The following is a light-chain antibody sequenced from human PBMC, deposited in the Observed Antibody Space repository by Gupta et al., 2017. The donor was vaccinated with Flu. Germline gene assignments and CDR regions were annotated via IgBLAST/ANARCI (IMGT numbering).Light chain of an antibody. J-gene: IGKJ4*01. CDR2: GAS. V-gene: IGKV3-15*01. CDR3: QQYNNWPPLT. CDR1: QSVTTD. Sequence: EIVMTQSPASLSVSPGERATLSCRASQSVTTDLAWYQQKPGQAPRLLIYGASTRATGVPARFSGSGYGTEFTLTISSRQSGDIAVYYCQQYNNWPPLTFGGGTKVEIK.